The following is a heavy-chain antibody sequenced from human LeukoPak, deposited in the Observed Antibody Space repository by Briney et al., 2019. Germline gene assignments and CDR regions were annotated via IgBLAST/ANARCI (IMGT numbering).Heavy chain of an antibody. D-gene: IGHD4-17*01. V-gene: IGHV4-30-4*01. Sequence: SQTLPLTCTVSGGSISSGDYYWSWIRQPPGTGLEWIGYIYYSGSTYYNPSLKSRVTISVDTSKNQFSLKLSSVTAADTAVYYCAREALTNYGDYRDAFDIWGQGTMVTVSS. CDR2: IYYSGST. J-gene: IGHJ3*02. CDR3: AREALTNYGDYRDAFDI. CDR1: GGSISSGDYY.